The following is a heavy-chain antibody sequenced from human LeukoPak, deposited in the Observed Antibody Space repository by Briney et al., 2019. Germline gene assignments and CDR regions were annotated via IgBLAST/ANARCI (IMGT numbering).Heavy chain of an antibody. CDR3: AKDRGQIYYNYYMDC. CDR2: LGGGGIDT. Sequence: PGGSLRLSCAASGFTFSNYAIRWVRQAPGEGLGWVSTLGGGGIDTTYADSGKGQSTISRDNAKSTLYLRMNSLRAEETAGHCCAKDRGQIYYNYYMDCWVKGATVTVPS. J-gene: IGHJ6*03. CDR1: GFTFSNYA. D-gene: IGHD3-10*01. V-gene: IGHV3-23*01.